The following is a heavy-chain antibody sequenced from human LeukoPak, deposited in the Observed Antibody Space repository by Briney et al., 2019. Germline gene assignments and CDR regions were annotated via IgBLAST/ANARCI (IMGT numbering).Heavy chain of an antibody. CDR3: ASCIAAAGYYYYYMDV. J-gene: IGHJ6*03. D-gene: IGHD6-13*01. Sequence: SGGSLRLSCAASGFSVSSTYMSWVRQAPGKGLEWVSLIYTSGSTFYADSVKGRFTISRDNAKNSLYLQMNSLRAEDTAVYYCASCIAAAGYYYYYMDVWGKGTTVTVSS. CDR1: GFSVSSTY. V-gene: IGHV3-66*01. CDR2: IYTSGST.